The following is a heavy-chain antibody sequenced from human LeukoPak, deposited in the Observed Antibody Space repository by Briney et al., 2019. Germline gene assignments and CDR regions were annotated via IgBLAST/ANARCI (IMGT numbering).Heavy chain of an antibody. CDR1: GESFSGYY. J-gene: IGHJ4*02. D-gene: IGHD2-2*01. Sequence: PSETLSLTCAVYGESFSGYYWSWIRQPPGKGLEWIGEINHSGSTNYNPSLKSRVTISVDTSKNQFSLKLSSVTAADTAVYYFASLVPAAMGSYFDYWGQGTLVTVSS. V-gene: IGHV4-34*01. CDR3: ASLVPAAMGSYFDY. CDR2: INHSGST.